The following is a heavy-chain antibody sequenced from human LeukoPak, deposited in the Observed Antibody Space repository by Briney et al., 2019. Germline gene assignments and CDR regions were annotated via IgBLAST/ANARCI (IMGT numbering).Heavy chain of an antibody. D-gene: IGHD4-23*01. CDR3: ARARSYGGNPDAFDI. V-gene: IGHV1-2*02. Sequence: ASVKVSCKASGYTFTGYYMHWVRQAPGQGLEWMGWINPNSGGTNYAQKFQGRVTMTRDTSISTAYMELSRLRSDDTAVYYCARARSYGGNPDAFDIWGQGTMVTVSS. CDR1: GYTFTGYY. J-gene: IGHJ3*02. CDR2: INPNSGGT.